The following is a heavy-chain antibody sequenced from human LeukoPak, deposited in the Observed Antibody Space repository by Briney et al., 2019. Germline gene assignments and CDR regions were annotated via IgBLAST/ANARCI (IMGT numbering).Heavy chain of an antibody. V-gene: IGHV4-39*07. CDR3: ARVVKGRQSSSWFYYYYYMGV. CDR2: INHSGST. J-gene: IGHJ6*03. CDR1: GGSISSSSYY. D-gene: IGHD6-13*01. Sequence: PSETLSLTCTVSGGSISSSSYYWGWIRQPPGKGLEWIGEINHSGSTNYNPSLKSRVTISVDTSKNQFSLKLSSVTAADTAVYYCARVVKGRQSSSWFYYYYYMGVWGKGTTVTVSS.